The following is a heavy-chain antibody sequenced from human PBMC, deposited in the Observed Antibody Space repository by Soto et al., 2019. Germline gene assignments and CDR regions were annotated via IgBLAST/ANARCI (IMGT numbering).Heavy chain of an antibody. CDR1: GYTFTSYY. Sequence: ASVKVSCKASGYTFTSYYMHWVRQAPGQGLEWMGIINPSGGSTSYAQKFQGRVTMTRDTSTSTVYMELSSLRSEDTAVYYCARDTQLVSYYYGMDAWGQGTTVTVSS. J-gene: IGHJ6*02. D-gene: IGHD6-13*01. CDR3: ARDTQLVSYYYGMDA. CDR2: INPSGGST. V-gene: IGHV1-46*01.